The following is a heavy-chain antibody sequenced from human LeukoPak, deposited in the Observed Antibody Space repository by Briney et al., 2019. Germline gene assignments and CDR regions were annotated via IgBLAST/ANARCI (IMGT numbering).Heavy chain of an antibody. CDR1: GFTFSSYA. CDR2: ISYDGSNK. D-gene: IGHD6-25*01. Sequence: PGGSLRLSCAASGFTFSSYAMHWVRQAPGKGLEWVAVISYDGSNKYYADSVKGRFTISRDNSKNTLYLQMNSLRAEDTAVYYCARVKSGYYYGMDVWGQGTTVTVSS. CDR3: ARVKSGYYYGMDV. J-gene: IGHJ6*02. V-gene: IGHV3-30-3*01.